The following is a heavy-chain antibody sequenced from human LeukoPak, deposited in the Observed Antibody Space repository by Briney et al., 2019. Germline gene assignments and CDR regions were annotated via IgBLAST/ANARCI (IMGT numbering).Heavy chain of an antibody. Sequence: GASVKVSCKASGGTFSSYAISWVRQAPGQGLEWMGGIIPIFGTANYAQKFQGRVTITTDESTSTAYMELSSLRSEDTAVYYCAREVSRYRHPRHHGDPGNDAFDIWGQGTMVTVSS. D-gene: IGHD1-26*01. CDR2: IIPIFGTA. J-gene: IGHJ3*02. CDR3: AREVSRYRHPRHHGDPGNDAFDI. CDR1: GGTFSSYA. V-gene: IGHV1-69*05.